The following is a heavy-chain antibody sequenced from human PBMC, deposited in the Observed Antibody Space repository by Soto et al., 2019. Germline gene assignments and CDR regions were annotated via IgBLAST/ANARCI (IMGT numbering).Heavy chain of an antibody. D-gene: IGHD3-16*01. V-gene: IGHV3-48*01. CDR3: ARAGGGYYYYYYYMDV. Sequence: GSLSLSCAASGFTFSSYSMNWVRQAPGKGLEWVSYISSSSSTIYYADSVKGRFTISRDNAKNSLYLQMNSLRAEDTAVYYCARAGGGYYYYYYYMDVWGKGTTVTVSS. J-gene: IGHJ6*03. CDR2: ISSSSSTI. CDR1: GFTFSSYS.